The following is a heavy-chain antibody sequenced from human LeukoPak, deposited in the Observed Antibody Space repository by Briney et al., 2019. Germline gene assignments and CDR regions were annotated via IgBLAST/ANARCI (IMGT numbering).Heavy chain of an antibody. D-gene: IGHD2-8*01. CDR1: GFTFSSYW. V-gene: IGHV3-7*01. CDR3: ARADCTNGVCYPYQFDY. J-gene: IGHJ4*02. Sequence: PGGSLRLSCAASGFTFSSYWMSWVRQAPGKGLGWVANIKQDGSEKYYVDSVKGLFTISRDNAKNSLYLQMNSLRAEDTAVYYCARADCTNGVCYPYQFDYWGQGTLVTVSS. CDR2: IKQDGSEK.